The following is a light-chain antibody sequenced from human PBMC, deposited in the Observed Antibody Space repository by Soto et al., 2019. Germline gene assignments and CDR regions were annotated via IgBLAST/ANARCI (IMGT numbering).Light chain of an antibody. J-gene: IGLJ1*01. V-gene: IGLV2-18*02. Sequence: QPALTQPPSVSGSPGQSVTISCTGTSSDVGSYNRVSWYQQPPGTAPKLMIYEVSNRPSGVPDRFSGSKSGSTASLTISGLQAEDEADYYCSSCTSSSTYVFGTGTKVTVL. CDR1: SSDVGSYNR. CDR3: SSCTSSSTYV. CDR2: EVS.